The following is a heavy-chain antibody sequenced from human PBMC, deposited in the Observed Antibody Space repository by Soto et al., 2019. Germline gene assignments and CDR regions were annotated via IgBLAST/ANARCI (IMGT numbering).Heavy chain of an antibody. V-gene: IGHV3-7*05. CDR2: IKQDGSEK. D-gene: IGHD3-22*01. Sequence: GGSLRLSCAASGFTFSSYWMSWVRQAPGKGLEWVANIKQDGSEKYYVDSVKGRFTISRDNAKNSLYLQMNSLRAEDTAVYYCASHRIVATRGYYYDSSGYPTGDYWGQGTLVTVSS. CDR1: GFTFSSYW. CDR3: ASHRIVATRGYYYDSSGYPTGDY. J-gene: IGHJ4*02.